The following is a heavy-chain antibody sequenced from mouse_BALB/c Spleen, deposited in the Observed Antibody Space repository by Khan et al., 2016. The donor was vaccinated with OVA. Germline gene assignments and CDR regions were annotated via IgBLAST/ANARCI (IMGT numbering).Heavy chain of an antibody. J-gene: IGHJ4*01. V-gene: IGHV2-6-5*01. CDR2: IWGGGTT. D-gene: IGHD1-1*02. CDR1: GFSLTDYD. CDR3: AKVIWSYYYAVDY. Sequence: QVQLKESGPGLVAPSQSLSITCSVSGFSLTDYDVSWIRQPPGKGLEWLGIIWGGGTTYYNSVLESRLSISKDNSKSRVFLKMNSLQTDDTAMYYCAKVIWSYYYAVDYWGQGTSVTVSS.